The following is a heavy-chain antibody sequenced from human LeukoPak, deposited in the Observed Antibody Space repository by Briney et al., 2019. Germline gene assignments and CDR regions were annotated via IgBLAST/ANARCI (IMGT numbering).Heavy chain of an antibody. CDR1: GGSINSRSHY. CDR3: ARNVSRGEPGGAFDI. V-gene: IGHV4-39*01. D-gene: IGHD3-16*01. CDR2: IYYSGST. J-gene: IGHJ3*02. Sequence: PSETLSLTCIVSGGSINSRSHYWGWIRQPPGKGLEWIGNIYYSGSTHYNPSLKSRVTISVDTSRNQFSLELRTATAADSAIYYCARNVSRGEPGGAFDIGGQGTMVTVSS.